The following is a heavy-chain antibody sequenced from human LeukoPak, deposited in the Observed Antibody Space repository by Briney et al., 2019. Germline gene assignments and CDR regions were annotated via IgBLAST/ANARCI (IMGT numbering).Heavy chain of an antibody. J-gene: IGHJ1*01. CDR1: GGSISSYY. CDR3: ARRDSSSWQFQH. Sequence: PSETLSLTCTVSGGSISSYYWSWIRQPPGKGLEWIGYIYHSGSTNYNPSLKSRVTISVDTSKNQFSLKLSSVTAADTAVYYCARRDSSSWQFQHWGQGTLVTVSS. D-gene: IGHD6-13*01. V-gene: IGHV4-59*13. CDR2: IYHSGST.